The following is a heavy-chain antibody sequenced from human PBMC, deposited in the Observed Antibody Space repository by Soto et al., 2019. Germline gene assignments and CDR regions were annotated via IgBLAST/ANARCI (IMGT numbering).Heavy chain of an antibody. CDR2: IYLGDSET. V-gene: IGHV5-51*01. CDR3: ARLGYTGSWVRGWFDP. J-gene: IGHJ5*02. D-gene: IGHD6-13*01. CDR1: GNRLSNNW. Sequence: GESLKISCKASGNRLSNNWIVWVRQLPGKGLEWMGIIYLGDSETTYSPTFQGQVTISADRSTSTAHLQWSSLKASDTAMYYCARLGYTGSWVRGWFDPWGQGTLVTVSS.